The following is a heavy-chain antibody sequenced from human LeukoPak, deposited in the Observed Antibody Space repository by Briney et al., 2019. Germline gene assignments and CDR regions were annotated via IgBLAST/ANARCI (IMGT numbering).Heavy chain of an antibody. Sequence: SETLSLTCTVSGGSISSYYWSWIRQPPGKGLEWIGYIDYRGTTNYNPSLKSRVTISVDPSKNQFSLRLSSVTAADTAVYYCARGWGYCSGGNCYFTYFDYWGQGALVTVSS. CDR2: IDYRGTT. CDR3: ARGWGYCSGGNCYFTYFDY. J-gene: IGHJ4*02. D-gene: IGHD2-15*01. CDR1: GGSISSYY. V-gene: IGHV4-59*01.